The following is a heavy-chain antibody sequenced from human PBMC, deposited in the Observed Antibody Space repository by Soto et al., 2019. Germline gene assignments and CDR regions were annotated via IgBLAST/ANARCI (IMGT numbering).Heavy chain of an antibody. Sequence: SETLSLTCTVSGASISSSSYYWGWIRQPPGKGLEWIGTIYYSVNTYYNPSLKSRVTISVDPSKKQFSLKLSSVTAADTAVYYCAIRHGSTSYINYWGQGALVTVSS. J-gene: IGHJ4*02. V-gene: IGHV4-39*01. D-gene: IGHD3-22*01. CDR1: GASISSSSYY. CDR2: IYYSVNT. CDR3: AIRHGSTSYINY.